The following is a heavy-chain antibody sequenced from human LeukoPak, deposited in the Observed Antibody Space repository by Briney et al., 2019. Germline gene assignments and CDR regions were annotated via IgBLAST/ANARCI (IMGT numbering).Heavy chain of an antibody. CDR2: IRSKAYGGTT. J-gene: IGHJ4*02. CDR3: TGGAPHFGELLGRVY. D-gene: IGHD3-10*01. V-gene: IGHV3-49*04. CDR1: GFTFSSYW. Sequence: PGGSLRLSCAASGFTFSSYWMSWVRQAPGKGLEWVGFIRSKAYGGTTEYAASVKGRFTISRDDSKNIAYLQMNSLKTEDTAVYYCTGGAPHFGELLGRVYWGQGTLVTVSS.